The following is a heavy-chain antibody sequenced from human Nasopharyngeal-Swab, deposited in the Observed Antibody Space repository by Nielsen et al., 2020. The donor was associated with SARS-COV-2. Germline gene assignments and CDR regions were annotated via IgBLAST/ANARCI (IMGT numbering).Heavy chain of an antibody. CDR3: ARLTADVLRFFRSYYFDY. V-gene: IGHV4-39*01. CDR2: IYYSGST. D-gene: IGHD3-3*01. Sequence: SETLSLTCTVSGGSISSSSYYWGWIRQPPGKGLEWIGSIYYSGSTYYNPSLKSRVTISVDTSKNQFSLKLSSVTAADTAVYYCARLTADVLRFFRSYYFDYWGQGTLVTVSS. CDR1: GGSISSSSYY. J-gene: IGHJ4*02.